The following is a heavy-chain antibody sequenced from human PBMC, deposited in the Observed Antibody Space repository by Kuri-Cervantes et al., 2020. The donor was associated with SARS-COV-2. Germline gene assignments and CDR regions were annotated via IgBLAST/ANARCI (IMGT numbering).Heavy chain of an antibody. Sequence: SETLSLTCTVSGDSITNNNYYWGWIRQPPGKGLEWIGSIYHSGDTYYNPSLKSRVTLSVDTSKNQFSLHVNSVSAADTAIYYCARHYAFDRFHKWGQGAQVTVSS. V-gene: IGHV4-39*01. J-gene: IGHJ4*02. D-gene: IGHD3-9*01. CDR3: ARHYAFDRFHK. CDR1: GDSITNNNYY. CDR2: IYHSGDT.